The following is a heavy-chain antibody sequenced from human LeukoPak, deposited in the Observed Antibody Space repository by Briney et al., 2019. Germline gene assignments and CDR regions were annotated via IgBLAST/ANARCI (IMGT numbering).Heavy chain of an antibody. CDR1: GGSISSYY. CDR3: ASGQQPAFDY. J-gene: IGHJ4*02. V-gene: IGHV4-59*12. D-gene: IGHD6-13*01. Sequence: SETLSLTCTVSGGSISSYYWSWLRQPPGKGLEWIGYIYYSGSTNYNPSLKSRVTISVDTSKNQFSLKLSSVTAADTAVYYCASGQQPAFDYWGQGTLVTVSS. CDR2: IYYSGST.